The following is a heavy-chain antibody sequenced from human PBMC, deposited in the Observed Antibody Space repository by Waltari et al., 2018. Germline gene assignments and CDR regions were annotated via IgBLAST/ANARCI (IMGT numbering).Heavy chain of an antibody. CDR2: SIPILGIA. V-gene: IGHV1-69*10. Sequence: QVQLVQSGAEVKKPGSSVKVSCKASGGTFSSYAISWVRQAPGQGLEWMGGSIPILGIANYAQKFQGRVTITADKSTSTAYMELSSLRSEDTAVYYCARDGNYYGSGSYFTLGYWGQGTLVTVSS. J-gene: IGHJ4*02. CDR1: GGTFSSYA. D-gene: IGHD3-10*01. CDR3: ARDGNYYGSGSYFTLGY.